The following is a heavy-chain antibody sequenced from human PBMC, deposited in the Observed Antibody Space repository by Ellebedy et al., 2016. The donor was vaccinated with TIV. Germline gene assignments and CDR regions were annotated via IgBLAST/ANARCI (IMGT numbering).Heavy chain of an antibody. J-gene: IGHJ3*02. CDR3: ARDQLPLYGSGIHHI. CDR1: GYTFTSYG. V-gene: IGHV1-69*13. Sequence: SVKVSCXASGYTFTSYGISWVRQAPGQGLEWMGGIIPIFGTANYAQKFQGRVTITADESTSTAYMELSSLRSEDTAVYYCARDQLPLYGSGIHHIWGQGTMVTVSS. D-gene: IGHD3-10*01. CDR2: IIPIFGTA.